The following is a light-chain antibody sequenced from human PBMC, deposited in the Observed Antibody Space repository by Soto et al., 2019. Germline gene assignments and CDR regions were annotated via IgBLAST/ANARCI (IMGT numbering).Light chain of an antibody. CDR3: QQYNNWPPK. Sequence: EIVLTQSPATLSLSPGERATLSCRASQSVSSYLAWYQQKPGQAPRLLIYGASTRATGIPARFSGSGSGTEFTLTISSLQSEDFAVYYCQQYNNWPPKFGQGTKVDI. CDR1: QSVSSY. CDR2: GAS. J-gene: IGKJ1*01. V-gene: IGKV3-15*01.